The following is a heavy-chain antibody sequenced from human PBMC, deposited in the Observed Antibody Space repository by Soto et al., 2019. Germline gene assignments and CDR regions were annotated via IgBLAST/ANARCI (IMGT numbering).Heavy chain of an antibody. CDR1: GFTFSSYS. J-gene: IGHJ3*02. D-gene: IGHD3-3*01. Sequence: GGSLRLSCAASGFTFSSYSMNWVRQAPGKGLEWVSYISSSSSTIYYADSVKGRFTISRDNAKNSLYLQMNSLRAEDTAVYYCARAEYYDFRSGYSFSAFDIWGQGTMVTVSS. CDR2: ISSSSSTI. V-gene: IGHV3-48*01. CDR3: ARAEYYDFRSGYSFSAFDI.